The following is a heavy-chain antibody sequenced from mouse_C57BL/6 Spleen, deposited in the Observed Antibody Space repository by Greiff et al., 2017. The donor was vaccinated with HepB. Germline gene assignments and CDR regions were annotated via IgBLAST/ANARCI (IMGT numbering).Heavy chain of an antibody. CDR3: ARSEDGSSWAMDY. J-gene: IGHJ4*01. Sequence: LVESGAELARPGASVKLSCKASGYTFTSYGISWVKQRTGQGLEWIGEIYPRSGNTYYNEKFKGKATLTADKSSSTAYMELRSLTSEDSAVYFCARSEDGSSWAMDYWGQGTSVTVSS. V-gene: IGHV1-81*01. CDR1: GYTFTSYG. D-gene: IGHD1-1*01. CDR2: IYPRSGNT.